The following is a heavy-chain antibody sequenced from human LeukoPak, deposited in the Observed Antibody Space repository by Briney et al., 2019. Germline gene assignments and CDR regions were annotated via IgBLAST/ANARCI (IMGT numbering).Heavy chain of an antibody. D-gene: IGHD3-10*01. CDR3: ARSVNYYGSGSYYNEED. J-gene: IGHJ4*02. V-gene: IGHV4-39*07. CDR1: GGSISSSSYY. CDR2: INHSGST. Sequence: PSETLSLTCTVSGGSISSSSYYWGWIRQPPGKGLEWIGEINHSGSTNYNPSLKSRVTISVDTSKNQFSLKLSSVTAADTAVYYCARSVNYYGSGSYYNEEDWGQGTLVTVSS.